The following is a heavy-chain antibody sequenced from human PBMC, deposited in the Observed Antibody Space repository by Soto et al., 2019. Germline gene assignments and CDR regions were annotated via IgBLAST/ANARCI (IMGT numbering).Heavy chain of an antibody. CDR3: ARAGIAAAGKLDY. Sequence: SVKVSCKASGGTFSSYAISWVRQAPGQGLEWMGGVIPIFGTANYAQKFQGRVTITADESTSTAYMELSSLRSEDTAVYYCARAGIAAAGKLDYWGQGTLVTVSS. CDR2: VIPIFGTA. CDR1: GGTFSSYA. V-gene: IGHV1-69*13. D-gene: IGHD6-13*01. J-gene: IGHJ4*02.